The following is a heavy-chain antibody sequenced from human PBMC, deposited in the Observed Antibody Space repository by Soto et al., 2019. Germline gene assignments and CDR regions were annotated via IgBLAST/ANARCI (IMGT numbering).Heavy chain of an antibody. Sequence: GSLRLSCAASGFSFSNYEMNWVRQAPGKGLEWVSYISSSSSYIYYADSVKGRFTISRDNAKNSLYLQMNSLRAEDTAVYYCARETIFGVVIQYYFDYWGQGTLVTVSS. D-gene: IGHD3-3*01. CDR1: GFSFSNYE. J-gene: IGHJ4*02. V-gene: IGHV3-21*05. CDR3: ARETIFGVVIQYYFDY. CDR2: ISSSSSYI.